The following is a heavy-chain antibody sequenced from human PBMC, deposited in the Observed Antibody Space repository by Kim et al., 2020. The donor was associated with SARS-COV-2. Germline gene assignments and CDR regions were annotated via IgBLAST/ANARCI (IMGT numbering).Heavy chain of an antibody. V-gene: IGHV5-10-1*01. Sequence: GESLKISCKGSGYSFTSYWISWVRQMPGKGLEWMGRIDPSDSYTNYSPSFQGHVTISADKSISTAYLQWSSLKASDTAMYYCARDYSFQQLVTVWGNWFDPWGQGTLVTVSS. CDR2: IDPSDSYT. CDR1: GYSFTSYW. CDR3: ARDYSFQQLVTVWGNWFDP. D-gene: IGHD6-13*01. J-gene: IGHJ5*02.